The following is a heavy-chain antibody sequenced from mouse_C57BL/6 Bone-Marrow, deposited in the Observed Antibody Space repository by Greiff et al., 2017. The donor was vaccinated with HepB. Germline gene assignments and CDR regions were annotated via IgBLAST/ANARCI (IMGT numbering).Heavy chain of an antibody. Sequence: EVHLVESGGGLVQPGGSLKLSCAASGFTFSDYYMYWVRQTPEKRLEWVAYIRNGGGSTYYPDTVKGRFTISRDNAKNTLYLQMSRLQSEDTALYYCARHCSSYCYFDVWGTGTTVTVSS. J-gene: IGHJ1*03. D-gene: IGHD1-1*01. CDR2: IRNGGGST. CDR3: ARHCSSYCYFDV. CDR1: GFTFSDYY. V-gene: IGHV5-12*01.